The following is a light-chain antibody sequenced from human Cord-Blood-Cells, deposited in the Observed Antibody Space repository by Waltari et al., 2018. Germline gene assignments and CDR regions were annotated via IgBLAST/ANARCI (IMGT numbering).Light chain of an antibody. J-gene: IGLJ1*01. CDR2: DTI. Sequence: QTVVTQEPSPTFSPVGAVTLTCCPSTGTVTSGHYPYWFQQKPGQAPRTLIYDTINKHPWTPARFSGALLGGKAALTLSGAQREDEAEYYCLLSYSGAYVFGTGPKVTVL. CDR1: TGTVTSGHY. V-gene: IGLV7-46*01. CDR3: LLSYSGAYV.